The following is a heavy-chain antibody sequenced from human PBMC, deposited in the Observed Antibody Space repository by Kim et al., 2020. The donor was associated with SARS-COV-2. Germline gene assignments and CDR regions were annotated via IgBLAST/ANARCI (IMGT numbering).Heavy chain of an antibody. D-gene: IGHD3-16*01. CDR1: GGSISSYY. CDR2: IYYSGST. Sequence: SETLSLTCTVSGGSISSYYWSWIRQPPGKGLEWIGYIYYSGSTNYNPSLKSRVTISVDTSKNQFSLKLSSVTAADTAVYYCAGNVSPPRLFDYWGQGTLVTVSS. CDR3: AGNVSPPRLFDY. J-gene: IGHJ4*02. V-gene: IGHV4-59*13.